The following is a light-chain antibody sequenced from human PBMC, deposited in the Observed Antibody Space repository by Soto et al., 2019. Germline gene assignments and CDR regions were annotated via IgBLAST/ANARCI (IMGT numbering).Light chain of an antibody. J-gene: IGKJ2*01. CDR3: QQYNNWPYT. CDR2: GAS. Sequence: EEIMTQSPATLSVSPGERATLSCRASQSVSSNLAWYQQKPGQAPRLLIYGASTRATGISARFSGSGSGTEFTLTISSPQSEDFAVYYCQQYNNWPYTFGQGTKLEIK. CDR1: QSVSSN. V-gene: IGKV3-15*01.